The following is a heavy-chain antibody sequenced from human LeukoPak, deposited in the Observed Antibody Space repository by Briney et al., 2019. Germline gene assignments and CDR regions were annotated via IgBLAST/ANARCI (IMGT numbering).Heavy chain of an antibody. CDR2: IYTSGST. J-gene: IGHJ6*03. V-gene: IGHV4-4*07. CDR1: GGSISSYY. D-gene: IGHD3-16*01. Sequence: SETLSLTCTVSGGSISSYYWSWIRQPAGKGLEWIGRIYTSGSTNYNPSLKSRVTMSVDTSKNQFSLKLSSVTAADTAVYYCARQTAGGTYYYYYYMDVWGKGTTVTISS. CDR3: ARQTAGGTYYYYYYMDV.